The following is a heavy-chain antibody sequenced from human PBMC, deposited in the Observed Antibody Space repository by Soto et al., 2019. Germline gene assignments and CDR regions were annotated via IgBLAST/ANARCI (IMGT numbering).Heavy chain of an antibody. CDR2: IYHSGST. J-gene: IGHJ4*02. V-gene: IGHV4-4*02. Sequence: PSETLSLTCAVSGGSISSSNWWSLVRQPPGKGLEWIGYIYHSGSTNYNPSLKGRVTMSVDTSKNQFSLKLTSVNTADTAIYYCTRGGDPYKTGHWGQGTLVTVSS. CDR3: TRGGDPYKTGH. CDR1: GGSISSSNW. D-gene: IGHD2-21*01.